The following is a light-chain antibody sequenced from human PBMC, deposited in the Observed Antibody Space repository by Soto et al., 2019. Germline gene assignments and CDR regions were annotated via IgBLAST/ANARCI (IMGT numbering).Light chain of an antibody. V-gene: IGKV3-15*01. Sequence: EIVMTQSPATLSVSPGEGATLSCSASQSVSSDLVWYQQKPGQAPRLLIYDATTRATGIPARFSGSGSGTEFTLTISSLHSEDFAVSYCQHYNNWPPWTFGQGTRVEIK. CDR2: DAT. CDR3: QHYNNWPPWT. CDR1: QSVSSD. J-gene: IGKJ1*01.